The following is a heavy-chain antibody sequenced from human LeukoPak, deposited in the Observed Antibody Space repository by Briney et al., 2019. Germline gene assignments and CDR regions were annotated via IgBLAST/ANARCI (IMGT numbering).Heavy chain of an antibody. CDR3: ARSIPPVNTIFGVAGDYYYGMDV. V-gene: IGHV3-48*03. CDR1: GFTFSSYE. J-gene: IGHJ6*02. D-gene: IGHD3-3*01. Sequence: GGSLRLSCAASGFTFSSYEMNWVRQAPGKGLEWVSYISSSGSTIYYADSVKGRFTISRDNAKNSLYLQMNSLRAEDTAVYYCARSIPPVNTIFGVAGDYYYGMDVWGQGTTVTVSS. CDR2: ISSSGSTI.